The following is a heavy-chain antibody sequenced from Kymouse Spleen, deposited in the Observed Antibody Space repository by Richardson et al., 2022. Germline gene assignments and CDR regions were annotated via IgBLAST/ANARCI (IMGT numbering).Heavy chain of an antibody. D-gene: IGHD3-10*01. CDR2: INHSGST. Sequence: QVQLQQWGAGLLKPSETLSLTCAVYGGSFSGYYWSWIRQPPGKGLEWIGEINHSGSTNYNPSLKSRVTISVDTSKNQFSLKLSSVTAADTAVYYCARGITMVRGVLNWFDPWGQGTLVTVSS. CDR1: GGSFSGYY. J-gene: IGHJ5*02. CDR3: ARGITMVRGVLNWFDP. V-gene: IGHV4-34*01.